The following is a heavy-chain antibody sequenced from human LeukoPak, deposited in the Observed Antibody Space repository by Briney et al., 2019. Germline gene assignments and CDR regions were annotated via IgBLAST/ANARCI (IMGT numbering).Heavy chain of an antibody. Sequence: GASAKVSCKASGGTFSSYAISWVRQAPGQGLEWMGGIIPIFGTANYAQKFQGRVTITADKSTSTAYMELSSLRSEDTAVYYCAVVVVPAAIPPYYYMDVWGKGTTVTVSS. CDR3: AVVVVPAAIPPYYYMDV. D-gene: IGHD2-2*01. CDR2: IIPIFGTA. J-gene: IGHJ6*03. V-gene: IGHV1-69*06. CDR1: GGTFSSYA.